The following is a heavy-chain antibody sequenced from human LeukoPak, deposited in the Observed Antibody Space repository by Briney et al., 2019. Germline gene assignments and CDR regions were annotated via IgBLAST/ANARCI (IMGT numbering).Heavy chain of an antibody. D-gene: IGHD3-22*01. CDR3: AREDGSGEVDV. Sequence: SETLSLTCAVSGGSISSGGYSWSWIRQPPGKGLEWIGYVYHSGSTYYNPSLKSRVTISVDRFKNQFSLKLSSVTAADTAVYCCAREDGSGEVDVWGQGTTVTVSS. CDR1: GGSISSGGYS. J-gene: IGHJ6*02. CDR2: VYHSGST. V-gene: IGHV4-30-2*01.